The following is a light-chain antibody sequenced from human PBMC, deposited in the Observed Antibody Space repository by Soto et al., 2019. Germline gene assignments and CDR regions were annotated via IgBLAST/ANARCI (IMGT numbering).Light chain of an antibody. CDR2: RAS. J-gene: IGKJ4*01. V-gene: IGKV1-5*03. CDR3: QQYNSYSPRLT. CDR1: QSISHW. Sequence: DIQMTQSPSTLSASVGDRVTITCRASQSISHWLAWYQQKPGKAPKLLIYRASSLESGGPSRFSGSGSGTEFSLSIRSLQPGDFGTYYCQQYNSYSPRLTFGGGTKVETK.